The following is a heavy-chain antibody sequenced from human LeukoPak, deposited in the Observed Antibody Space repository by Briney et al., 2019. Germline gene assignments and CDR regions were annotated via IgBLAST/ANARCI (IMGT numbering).Heavy chain of an antibody. V-gene: IGHV4-59*01. Sequence: SQTLSLTCTVSGDSITSFYWTWIRQPPGKGLECIGYIYYSGITRYNPSLKSRVTMSADTSKNQFSLKLSSMSAEDTAVYYCARMAHNSYVRGRPIDYWGQGTLVTVSS. J-gene: IGHJ4*01. D-gene: IGHD5-24*01. CDR1: GDSITSFY. CDR3: ARMAHNSYVRGRPIDY. CDR2: IYYSGIT.